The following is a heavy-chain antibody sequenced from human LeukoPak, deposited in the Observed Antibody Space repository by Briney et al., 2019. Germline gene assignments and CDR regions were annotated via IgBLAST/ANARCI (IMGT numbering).Heavy chain of an antibody. CDR1: GYTFTSYD. Sequence: ASVKVSCKASGYTFTSYDINWVRQATGQGLEWMGWMNPNSGNTGYAQKFQGRVTMTRNTSISTAYMELNSLRAEDTAVYYCARLTRQLSGSNNDYWGQGTLVTVSS. CDR3: ARLTRQLSGSNNDY. CDR2: MNPNSGNT. V-gene: IGHV1-8*01. J-gene: IGHJ4*02. D-gene: IGHD3-10*01.